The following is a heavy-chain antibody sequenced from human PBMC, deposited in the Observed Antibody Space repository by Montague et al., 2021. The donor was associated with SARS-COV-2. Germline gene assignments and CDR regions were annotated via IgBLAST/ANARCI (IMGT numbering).Heavy chain of an antibody. D-gene: IGHD6-19*01. CDR1: GDSVSSKSVV. V-gene: IGHV6-1*01. CDR3: ASSGITLAGLDAFDI. Sequence: CAISGDSVSSKSVVWNWIRQSPSRGLEWLGRTYYRSKWDSDYAESVKRRLVITPDTSKNQVSLQLNSVIPEDTAVYFCASSGITLAGLDAFDIWGQGTMVTVSS. CDR2: TYYRSKWDS. J-gene: IGHJ3*02.